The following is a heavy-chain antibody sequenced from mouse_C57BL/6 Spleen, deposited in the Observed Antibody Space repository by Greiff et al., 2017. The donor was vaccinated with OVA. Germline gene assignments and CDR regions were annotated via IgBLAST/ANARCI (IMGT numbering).Heavy chain of an antibody. V-gene: IGHV1-18*01. Sequence: VQLKESGPELVKPGASVKIPCKASGYTFTDYNMDWVKQSHGKSLEWIGDINPNNGGTIYNQKFKGKATLTVDKSSSTAYMELRSLTSEDTAVYYCARPYGSGWYFDVWGTGTTVTVSS. CDR2: INPNNGGT. CDR1: GYTFTDYN. CDR3: ARPYGSGWYFDV. D-gene: IGHD1-1*01. J-gene: IGHJ1*03.